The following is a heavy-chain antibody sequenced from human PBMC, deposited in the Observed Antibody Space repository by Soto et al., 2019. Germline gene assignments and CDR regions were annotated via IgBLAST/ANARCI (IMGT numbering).Heavy chain of an antibody. Sequence: QLQLLESGPGLVKASETLSLTCSVSGGSISTSRSYWAWIRQPPGKVLEWLANIFYSGSTFYNPSLTSRASVSVDTPKNEFSLKLRPVPAADTAVYYCASQPTTGDTDLWFDPWGQGTLGTVSS. CDR2: IFYSGST. D-gene: IGHD2-21*01. V-gene: IGHV4-39*01. CDR1: GGSISTSRSY. J-gene: IGHJ5*02. CDR3: ASQPTTGDTDLWFDP.